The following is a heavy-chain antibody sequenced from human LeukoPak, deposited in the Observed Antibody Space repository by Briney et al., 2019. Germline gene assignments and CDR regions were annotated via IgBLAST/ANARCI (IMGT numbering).Heavy chain of an antibody. V-gene: IGHV1-69*13. D-gene: IGHD3-22*01. CDR2: IIPIFGTA. CDR1: GGTFISYA. CDR3: ARSLDYYDSSGYYWAPYYFDY. Sequence: ASVKVSCKASGGTFISYAISWVRQAPGQGLEWMGGIIPIFGTANYAQKFQGRVTITADESTSTAYMELSSLRSEDTAVYYCARSLDYYDSSGYYWAPYYFDYWGQGTLVTVSS. J-gene: IGHJ4*02.